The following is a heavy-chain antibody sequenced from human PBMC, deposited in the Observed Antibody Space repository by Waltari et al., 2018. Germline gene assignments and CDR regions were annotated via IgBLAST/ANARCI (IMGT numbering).Heavy chain of an antibody. CDR2: INPTSGGT. V-gene: IGHV1-2*06. D-gene: IGHD3-10*01. CDR1: GYTFTGYY. Sequence: QVQLVQSGAEVKKPGASVKVSCKASGYTFTGYYMHWVRQAPGQGLEWMGRINPTSGGTNYAQKFQGRVTMTRDTSISTAYMELSRLRSDDMAVYYCAREGVSYYGSGSYNLWGQGTLVTVSS. CDR3: AREGVSYYGSGSYNL. J-gene: IGHJ5*02.